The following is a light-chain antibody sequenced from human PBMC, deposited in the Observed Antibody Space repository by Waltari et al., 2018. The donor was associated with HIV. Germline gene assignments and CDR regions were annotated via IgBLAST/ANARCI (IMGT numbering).Light chain of an antibody. V-gene: IGKV4-1*01. Sequence: DIVLSQSPYSLAMSVGQRATINCMSSQSVLPSTNNNNYLACYQQKPGQPPKVLIYWASSRQPGVPDRFSGSGSGTDFSLTISSLQAEDVAVYYCQQYYETPPWTFGQGTKVEVK. CDR1: QSVLPSTNNNNY. CDR2: WAS. CDR3: QQYYETPPWT. J-gene: IGKJ1*01.